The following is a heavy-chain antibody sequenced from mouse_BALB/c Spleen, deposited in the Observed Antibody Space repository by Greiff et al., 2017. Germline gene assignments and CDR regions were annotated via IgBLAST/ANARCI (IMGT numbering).Heavy chain of an antibody. J-gene: IGHJ4*01. CDR3: ARVDLPYAMDY. D-gene: IGHD2-1*01. V-gene: IGHV2-9*02. Sequence: VQVVESGPGLVAPSQSLSITCTVSGFSLTSYGVHWVRQPPGKGLEWLGVIWAGGSTNYNSALMSRLSISKDNSKSQVFLKMNSLQTDDTAMYYCARVDLPYAMDYWGQGTSVTVSS. CDR1: GFSLTSYG. CDR2: IWAGGST.